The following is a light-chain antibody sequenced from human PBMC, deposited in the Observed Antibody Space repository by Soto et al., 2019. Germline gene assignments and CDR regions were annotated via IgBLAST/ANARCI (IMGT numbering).Light chain of an antibody. CDR3: ETWDSNTLWV. CDR2: LEGSGSY. V-gene: IGLV4-60*02. CDR1: SGHSSYI. Sequence: QAVVTQSSSASASLESSVKLTCTLSSGHSSYIIAWHQQQPGKAPRYLMKLEGSGSYNKGSGVPDRFSGSSSGADRYLTISNLQFEDEADYYCETWDSNTLWVFGGGTKLTVL. J-gene: IGLJ3*02.